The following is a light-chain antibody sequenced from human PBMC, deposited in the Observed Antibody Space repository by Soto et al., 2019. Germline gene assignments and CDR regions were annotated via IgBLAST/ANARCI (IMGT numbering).Light chain of an antibody. CDR2: GVS. CDR3: SSYTSSNTYV. J-gene: IGLJ1*01. CDR1: SSDVGGYNY. Sequence: QSALTQPASVSGSPGQSITISCTGTSSDVGGYNYVSWYQQFTGKAPKVMIFGVSHRPSGVSNRFSGSKSGSTASLTISGLQAEDEADYYCSSYTSSNTYVFGTGTKVTVL. V-gene: IGLV2-14*01.